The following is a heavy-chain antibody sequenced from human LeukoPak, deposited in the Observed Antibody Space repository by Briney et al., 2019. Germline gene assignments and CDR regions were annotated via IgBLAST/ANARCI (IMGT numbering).Heavy chain of an antibody. Sequence: GGSLRLSCAASGFTFSSYAMSWVRQAPGKGLEWVSAISGSGGSTYYADSVKGRFTISRDNSKNTLYLQMNSLRAEDTAVYYCAKSDQLLPYYYYYYMDVWGKGTTVTASS. CDR2: ISGSGGST. CDR3: AKSDQLLPYYYYYYMDV. V-gene: IGHV3-23*01. D-gene: IGHD2-2*01. J-gene: IGHJ6*03. CDR1: GFTFSSYA.